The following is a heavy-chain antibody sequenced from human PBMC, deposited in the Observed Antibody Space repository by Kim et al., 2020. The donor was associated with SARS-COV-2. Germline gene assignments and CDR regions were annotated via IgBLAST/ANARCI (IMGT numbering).Heavy chain of an antibody. CDR1: GFTFSSYS. V-gene: IGHV3-21*01. CDR2: ISSSSSYI. D-gene: IGHD3-22*01. CDR3: ARDPRLRRYYDSSGYYYLGGNWYFDL. J-gene: IGHJ2*01. Sequence: GGSLRLSCAASGFTFSSYSMNWVRQAPGKGLEWVSSISSSSSYIYYADSVKGRFTISRDNAKNSLYLQMNSLRAEDTAVYYCARDPRLRRYYDSSGYYYLGGNWYFDLWGRGTLVTVSS.